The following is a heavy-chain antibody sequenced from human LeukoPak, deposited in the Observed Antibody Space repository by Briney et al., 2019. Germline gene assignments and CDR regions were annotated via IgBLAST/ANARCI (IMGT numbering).Heavy chain of an antibody. D-gene: IGHD2-2*01. Sequence: ASVKVSCKASGYTFTGYYMHWVRQAPGQGLEWMGWINPNSGGTNYAQKFQGRVTMTRDTSISTAYMELSRLRSDDTAVYYCARAPIPNCSSTSCYPIYYYYYYMDVWGKGTTVTVSS. CDR1: GYTFTGYY. CDR2: INPNSGGT. J-gene: IGHJ6*03. V-gene: IGHV1-2*02. CDR3: ARAPIPNCSSTSCYPIYYYYYYMDV.